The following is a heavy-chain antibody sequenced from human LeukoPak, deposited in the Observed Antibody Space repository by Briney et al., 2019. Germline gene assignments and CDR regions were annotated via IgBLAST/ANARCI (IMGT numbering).Heavy chain of an antibody. CDR1: GGSFSGYY. J-gene: IGHJ2*01. V-gene: IGHV4-34*09. D-gene: IGHD4-23*01. Sequence: SETLSLTCAVYGGSFSGYYWSWIRQPPGKGLEWIGEINHSGSTYYNPSLKSRVTISVDTSKNQFSLKLSSVTAADTAVYYCARDRYTVVSWYFDLWGRGTLVTVSS. CDR2: INHSGST. CDR3: ARDRYTVVSWYFDL.